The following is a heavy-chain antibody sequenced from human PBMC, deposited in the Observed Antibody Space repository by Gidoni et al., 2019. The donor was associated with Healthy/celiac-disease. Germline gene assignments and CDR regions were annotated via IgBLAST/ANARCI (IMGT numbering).Heavy chain of an antibody. V-gene: IGHV3-23*01. Sequence: EVQLLESGGGLVQPGGSLRLSCAASGFTFSSYAMSWVRQAPGKGLEWVSAISGSGGSTYYADSVKGRFTISRDNSKNTLYLQMNSLRAEDTAVYYCAKVPTRIVVVPAASGPDPWGQGTLVTVSS. CDR1: GFTFSSYA. CDR3: AKVPTRIVVVPAASGPDP. J-gene: IGHJ5*02. CDR2: ISGSGGST. D-gene: IGHD2-2*01.